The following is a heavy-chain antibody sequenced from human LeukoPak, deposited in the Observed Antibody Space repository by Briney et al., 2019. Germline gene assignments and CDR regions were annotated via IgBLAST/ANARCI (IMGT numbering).Heavy chain of an antibody. Sequence: SETLSLTCSVSGASIDRSTYYWGWIRQPPGKGLEWIGSVYYSGSTYYNPSLKSRVTISVDTSKNQFSLKLSSATAADTAVYYCARVESYYYDSSGRGGWFDPWGQGTLVTVSS. J-gene: IGHJ5*02. D-gene: IGHD3-22*01. CDR2: VYYSGST. V-gene: IGHV4-39*07. CDR3: ARVESYYYDSSGRGGWFDP. CDR1: GASIDRSTYY.